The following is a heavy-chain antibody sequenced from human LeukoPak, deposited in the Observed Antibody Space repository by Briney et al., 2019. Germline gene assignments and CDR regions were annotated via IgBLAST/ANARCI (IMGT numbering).Heavy chain of an antibody. V-gene: IGHV3-7*01. J-gene: IGHJ3*02. Sequence: PGGSLRLSCAASGFTFSSYWMSWVRQAPGKGLEWVANIKQDGSEKYYVDSVKGRFTISRDNAKNSLYLQMNSLRAEDTAVYYCARSPALRYFDWLIGACAFDIWGQGTMVTVSS. CDR1: GFTFSSYW. CDR3: ARSPALRYFDWLIGACAFDI. D-gene: IGHD3-9*01. CDR2: IKQDGSEK.